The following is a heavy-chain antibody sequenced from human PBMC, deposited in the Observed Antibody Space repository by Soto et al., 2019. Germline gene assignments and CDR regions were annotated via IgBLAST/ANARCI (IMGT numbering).Heavy chain of an antibody. CDR2: IYWDDDK. J-gene: IGHJ4*02. D-gene: IGHD5-12*01. V-gene: IGHV2-5*02. CDR3: AHVYGGYDNFDY. CDR1: GFSLSTSGVG. Sequence: QITLKESGPTLVKPTQTLTLTCTFSGFSLSTSGVGVGWIRQPPGKALEWLALIYWDDDKRYSPSLKSRLTXXKXPSKNQVVLTMTNMDPVDTATYYCAHVYGGYDNFDYWGQGTLVTVSS.